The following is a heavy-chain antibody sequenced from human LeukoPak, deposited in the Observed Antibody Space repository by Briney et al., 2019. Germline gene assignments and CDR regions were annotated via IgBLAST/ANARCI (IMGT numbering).Heavy chain of an antibody. CDR2: INPSGGST. J-gene: IGHJ5*02. V-gene: IGHV1-46*01. CDR1: GYTFTSYY. CDR3: ARGAYDSSGYYSGTRTNWFDP. D-gene: IGHD3-22*01. Sequence: ASVKVSCKASGYTFTSYYMHWVRQAPGQGLEWMGIINPSGGSTSYAQKFQGRVTMTRDTYTSTVYMELSSLRSEDTAVYYCARGAYDSSGYYSGTRTNWFDPWGQGTLVTVSS.